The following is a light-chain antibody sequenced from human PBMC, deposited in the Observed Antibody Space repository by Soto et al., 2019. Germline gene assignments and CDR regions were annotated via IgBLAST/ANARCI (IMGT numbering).Light chain of an antibody. CDR2: KGS. CDR1: SSDVGAYNS. CDR3: CSSAPESTYV. Sequence: QSALAQPASVSGSPGQSITISCIGTSSDVGAYNSVSWYQQHPHKAPQVIIYKGSQRPSGVSNRFSGSTSGNAASLTISGLQADDEADYFCCSSAPESTYVFGTGTKLTVL. J-gene: IGLJ1*01. V-gene: IGLV2-23*01.